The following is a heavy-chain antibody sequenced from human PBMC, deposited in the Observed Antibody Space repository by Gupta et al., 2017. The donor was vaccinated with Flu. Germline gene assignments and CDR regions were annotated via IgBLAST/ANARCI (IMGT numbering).Heavy chain of an antibody. Sequence: QVQLVQSGAEIKNPGASVKVSCKASGYTFTDYYLHWVRQAPGQGLEWMGWIDLKRGGAHPQQNFQGRVTMTWDTSINTVYMELTSLRSDDTAVYHCAREWPMTGYFDSWGQGTLVTVSS. CDR1: GYTFTDYY. CDR2: IDLKRGGA. CDR3: AREWPMTGYFDS. V-gene: IGHV1-2*02. D-gene: IGHD3-9*01. J-gene: IGHJ4*02.